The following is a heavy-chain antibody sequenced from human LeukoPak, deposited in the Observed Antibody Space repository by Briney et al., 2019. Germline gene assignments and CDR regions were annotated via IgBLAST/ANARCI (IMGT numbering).Heavy chain of an antibody. J-gene: IGHJ4*02. D-gene: IGHD6-6*01. V-gene: IGHV1-2*02. CDR2: INPNSGGT. CDR3: ARERTLAARPAFDY. CDR1: GYTFTGYY. Sequence: GASVKVSCKASGYTFTGYYMHWVRQAPGQGLEWMGWINPNSGGTNYAQKFQGRVTMTRDTSISTAYMELSRLRSDDTAVYYCARERTLAARPAFDYWGQGILVTVSS.